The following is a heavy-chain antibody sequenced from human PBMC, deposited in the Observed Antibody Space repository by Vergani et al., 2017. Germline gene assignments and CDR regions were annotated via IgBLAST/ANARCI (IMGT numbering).Heavy chain of an antibody. Sequence: EVQLLQSGAEVKKPGATMKISCKISGYTFTDHYMHWVKQAPGKGLEWMGLVDPEDGETIYAEKFKGRVTIDADTSTDTAHLELSSLRSEDTAVYYCATPQSVATGGMEVWGQGTTVIVSS. V-gene: IGHV1-69-2*01. CDR1: GYTFTDHY. CDR2: VDPEDGET. D-gene: IGHD5-12*01. CDR3: ATPQSVATGGMEV. J-gene: IGHJ6*02.